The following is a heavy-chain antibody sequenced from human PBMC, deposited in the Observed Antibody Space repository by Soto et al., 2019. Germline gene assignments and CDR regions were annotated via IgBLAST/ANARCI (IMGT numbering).Heavy chain of an antibody. Sequence: SETLSLTCTVSGASISGYYWSWIRKSAGKGLEWIGRIYATGTTDYNPSLKSRVMMSVDTSKKQFSLKLRSVTAADTAVYYCVRDGTKTLRDWFDPWGQGISVTVYS. D-gene: IGHD1-1*01. CDR3: VRDGTKTLRDWFDP. V-gene: IGHV4-4*07. CDR1: GASISGYY. J-gene: IGHJ5*02. CDR2: IYATGTT.